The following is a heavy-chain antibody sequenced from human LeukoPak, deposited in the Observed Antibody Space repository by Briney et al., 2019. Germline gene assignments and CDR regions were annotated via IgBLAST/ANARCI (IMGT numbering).Heavy chain of an antibody. V-gene: IGHV3-9*01. J-gene: IGHJ4*02. CDR3: AKDISGSYPYYFDY. CDR1: GFTFDDYA. CDR2: ISWNSGSI. Sequence: PGRSLRLSCAASGFTFDDYAMHWVRQAPVKGLEWVSGISWNSGSIGYADPVKGRFTISRDNAKNSLYLQMNSLRAEDTALYYCAKDISGSYPYYFDYWGQGTLVTVSS. D-gene: IGHD1-26*01.